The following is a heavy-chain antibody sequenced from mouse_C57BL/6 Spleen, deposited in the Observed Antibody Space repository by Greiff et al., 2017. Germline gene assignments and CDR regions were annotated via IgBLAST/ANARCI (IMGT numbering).Heavy chain of an antibody. D-gene: IGHD3-2*02. Sequence: QVQLQQSGAELVRPGTSVKVSCKASGYAFTNYLIEWVKQRPGQGLEWIGVINPGSGGTNYNEKFKGKATLTADKSSSTAYMQLSSLTSEDSAVYFCARKGLDSSGYYWGQGTTRTVSS. CDR3: ARKGLDSSGYY. CDR2: INPGSGGT. CDR1: GYAFTNYL. V-gene: IGHV1-54*01. J-gene: IGHJ2*01.